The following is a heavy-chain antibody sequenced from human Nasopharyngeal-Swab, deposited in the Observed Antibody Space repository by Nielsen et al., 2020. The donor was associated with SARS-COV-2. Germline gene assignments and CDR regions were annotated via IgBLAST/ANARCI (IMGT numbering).Heavy chain of an antibody. D-gene: IGHD4-17*01. V-gene: IGHV3-21*01. CDR3: ARDHDYGDYEVPAKPFDY. CDR2: ISSSSSYI. J-gene: IGHJ4*02. Sequence: GGSLRLSCAASGFTFSSYSTNWVRQAPGKGLEWVSSISSSSSYIYYADSVKGRFTISRDNAKNSLYLQMNSLRAEDTAVYYCARDHDYGDYEVPAKPFDYWGQGTLVTVSS. CDR1: GFTFSSYS.